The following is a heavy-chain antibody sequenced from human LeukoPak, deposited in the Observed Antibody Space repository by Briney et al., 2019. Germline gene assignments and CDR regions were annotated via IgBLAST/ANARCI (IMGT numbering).Heavy chain of an antibody. CDR2: IYPGDSDT. J-gene: IGHJ6*03. Sequence: GESLKISCKGSGYSFTSYWIGWVRQMPGKGLDWMGIIYPGDSDTRYSPSFQGQVTISADKSISTASLQWSNLKASDTAMYYCARQGNYYDSSGLMDVWGKGTTVTVSS. CDR3: ARQGNYYDSSGLMDV. D-gene: IGHD3-22*01. V-gene: IGHV5-51*01. CDR1: GYSFTSYW.